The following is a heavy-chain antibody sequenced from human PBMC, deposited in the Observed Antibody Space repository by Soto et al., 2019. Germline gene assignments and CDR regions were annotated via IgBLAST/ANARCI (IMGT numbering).Heavy chain of an antibody. CDR3: ATADYYDSSGLDY. CDR2: IYSDDST. Sequence: GGSLRLSCAASEFTVSSNYMSWVRQAPGKGLEGVSVIYSDDSTYYADFVKGRFTISRDNSRNTLYLHMNSLRAEDTAVYYCATADYYDSSGLDYWGQGTLVTVSS. D-gene: IGHD3-22*01. CDR1: EFTVSSNY. J-gene: IGHJ4*02. V-gene: IGHV3-53*01.